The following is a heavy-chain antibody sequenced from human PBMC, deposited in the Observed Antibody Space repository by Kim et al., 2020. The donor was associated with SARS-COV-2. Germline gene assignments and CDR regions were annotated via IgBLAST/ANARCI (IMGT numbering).Heavy chain of an antibody. Sequence: ASVKVSCKASGYTFTSYYMHWVRQAPGQGLEGMGIINPSGCSTSYAQKFQGRVTMTRDTSTSTVYMELNSLRSEDTAVYYCARVPRIQLWSPSYGMDVWGPGTTFTVSS. CDR1: GYTFTSYY. CDR3: ARVPRIQLWSPSYGMDV. V-gene: IGHV1-46*01. D-gene: IGHD5-18*01. CDR2: INPSGCST. J-gene: IGHJ6*02.